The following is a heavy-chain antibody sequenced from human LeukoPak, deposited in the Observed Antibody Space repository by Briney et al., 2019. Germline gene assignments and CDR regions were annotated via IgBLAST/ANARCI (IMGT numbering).Heavy chain of an antibody. CDR1: GGSISSSTYY. J-gene: IGHJ4*02. CDR2: IHYSGSI. V-gene: IGHV4-39*07. Sequence: SETLSLTCTVSGGSISSSTYYWGWIRQPPGKGLEWTGSIHYSGSIYYNPSLKSRVTLSVDTSKNQFSLDLTSVTAADTAVYYCARQNPAASGQGLDYWGQGTLVTVSS. CDR3: ARQNPAASGQGLDY. D-gene: IGHD6-13*01.